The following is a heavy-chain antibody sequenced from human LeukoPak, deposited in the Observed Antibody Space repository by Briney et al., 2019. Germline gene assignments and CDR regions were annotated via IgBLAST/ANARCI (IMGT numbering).Heavy chain of an antibody. CDR1: GFTFSSYT. Sequence: GGTLRLSCAPPGFTFSSYTMNWVRQAPGKGLEWVSSISSSISSISCADRVKGRFNISRDNAKNSLYLQMNSLRAEDTAVYYGARAQNYGYGSGSYLQYYFDYWGQGTLVTVSS. J-gene: IGHJ4*02. CDR3: ARAQNYGYGSGSYLQYYFDY. D-gene: IGHD3-10*01. V-gene: IGHV3-21*01. CDR2: ISSSISSI.